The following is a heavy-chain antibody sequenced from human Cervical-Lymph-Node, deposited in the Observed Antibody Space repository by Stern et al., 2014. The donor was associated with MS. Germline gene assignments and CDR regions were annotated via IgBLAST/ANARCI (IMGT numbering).Heavy chain of an antibody. D-gene: IGHD6-13*01. Sequence: VQLVESGPGLVKPSETLSLTCTVSGGSIMNYYWSWIRQPPGKALEWIGYIYYSGRTNYNPSLKSRVTISVDTSKNQFSLMLSSVTAADTAVYYCARDSSDTWYGPIDSWGQGTLVTVSS. J-gene: IGHJ4*02. CDR1: GGSIMNYY. CDR2: IYYSGRT. V-gene: IGHV4-59*01. CDR3: ARDSSDTWYGPIDS.